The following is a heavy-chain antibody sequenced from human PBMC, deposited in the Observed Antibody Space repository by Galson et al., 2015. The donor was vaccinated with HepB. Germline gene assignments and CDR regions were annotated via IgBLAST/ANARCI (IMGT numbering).Heavy chain of an antibody. V-gene: IGHV3-33*08. D-gene: IGHD3-16*01. J-gene: IGHJ4*02. CDR2: IWYDGSNK. CDR3: ARDHPHYDL. CDR1: GFTFSNYG. Sequence: SLRLSCAAFGFTFSNYGMHWVRQAPGKGLEWVAVIWYDGSNKYYADSVQGRFTISRDNSKNTVDLQMNSLRAEDTAVYYCARDHPHYDLWGQGSLVTVSS.